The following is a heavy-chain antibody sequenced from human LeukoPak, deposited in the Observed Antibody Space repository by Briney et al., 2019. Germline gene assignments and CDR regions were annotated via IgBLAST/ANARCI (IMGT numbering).Heavy chain of an antibody. CDR1: GSTFTAYY. V-gene: IGHV1-46*01. CDR2: INPSAGST. CDR3: ARDRRYNDYDYCFDS. D-gene: IGHD5-12*01. J-gene: IGHJ4*02. Sequence: GALVKVSRKASGSTFTAYYMHWVRQAPGHGLEWMGIINPSAGSTTYAQKFQGRVAMTRDTSTSTVYMELSSLRSEDTAVYYCARDRRYNDYDYCFDSWGQGTLATVSS.